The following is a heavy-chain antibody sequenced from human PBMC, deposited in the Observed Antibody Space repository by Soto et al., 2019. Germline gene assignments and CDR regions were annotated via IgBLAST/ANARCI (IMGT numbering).Heavy chain of an antibody. CDR3: ARHIPMTSTNIGGWFDP. CDR2: INYSGST. CDR1: GGSISSSSYY. Sequence: SETLCLTCTVSGGSISSSSYYWGWIRQPPGKGLEWIGSINYSGSTYYNPSLESRVTISVDTSKNQFSLKLSSVTAADTALYYCARHIPMTSTNIGGWFDPWGQGTLVTVSS. V-gene: IGHV4-39*01. J-gene: IGHJ5*02. D-gene: IGHD2-2*01.